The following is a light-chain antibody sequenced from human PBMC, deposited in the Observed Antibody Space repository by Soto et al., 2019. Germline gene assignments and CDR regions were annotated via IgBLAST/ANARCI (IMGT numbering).Light chain of an antibody. CDR3: QQYDNPIT. CDR1: QDISNY. Sequence: DIQMTQSPSSLSASVVDRVTITCQASQDISNYLNWYQQKPGKAPKLLIYDASNLETGVPSRFSGSGSGTDFTFTISSLQPEDIATYYCQQYDNPITFGQGTRLEIK. V-gene: IGKV1-33*01. CDR2: DAS. J-gene: IGKJ5*01.